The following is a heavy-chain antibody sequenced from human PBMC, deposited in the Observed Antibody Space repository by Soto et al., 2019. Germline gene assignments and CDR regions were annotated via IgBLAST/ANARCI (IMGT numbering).Heavy chain of an antibody. CDR3: ARHGGGRIAVTGFMGMDV. D-gene: IGHD6-13*01. CDR2: IDPSDSYT. J-gene: IGHJ6*02. CDR1: GSSFANSW. V-gene: IGHV5-10-1*01. Sequence: EVQLVQSGAEVKKPGESLTISCKGSGSSFANSWITWVRQMPGKGLEWMGRIDPSDSYTHYSPSFQGHVTISVDKSINTAYLRWNSLKASDTATYYCARHGGGRIAVTGFMGMDVWGQGTAVTVSS.